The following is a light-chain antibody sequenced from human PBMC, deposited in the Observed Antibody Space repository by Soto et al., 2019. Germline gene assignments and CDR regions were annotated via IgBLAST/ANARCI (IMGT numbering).Light chain of an antibody. CDR2: EVI. CDR3: SSYTSSSTLV. Sequence: QSALTQPASVSGSPGQSITISCTATSSDVGAYNYVSWYQQYPGKAPKLMIYEVINRPSGVSNRFSGSKSGNTASLIISGLQAEDEADYSCSSYTSSSTLVFGGGTKVTVL. J-gene: IGLJ2*01. V-gene: IGLV2-14*01. CDR1: SSDVGAYNY.